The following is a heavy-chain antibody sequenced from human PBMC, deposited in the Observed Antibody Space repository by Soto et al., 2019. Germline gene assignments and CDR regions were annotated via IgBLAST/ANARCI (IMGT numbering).Heavy chain of an antibody. CDR3: VRDGAGADGLGWFGS. CDR1: GDSISRGGYY. J-gene: IGHJ5*01. D-gene: IGHD3-10*01. Sequence: QVQLQESGPGLVKPSQTLSLSFTVSGDSISRGGYYCNWIRQHPRKGLGWIGYIYPSGSTNYNPSLKRRVTIAVVTTKNELSLELTNVTAADTAVYYCVRDGAGADGLGWFGSWGQGILVTVSS. CDR2: IYPSGST. V-gene: IGHV4-31*03.